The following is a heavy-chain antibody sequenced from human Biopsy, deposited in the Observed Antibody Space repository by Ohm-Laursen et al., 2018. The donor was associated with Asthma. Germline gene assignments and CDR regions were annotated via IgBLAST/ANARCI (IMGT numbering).Heavy chain of an antibody. CDR3: ARGVVYGGDSYAEYFQH. CDR2: VFYGGAT. V-gene: IGHV4-59*07. D-gene: IGHD4-23*01. Sequence: SDTLSLTCTVSGDSISSYHWSWIRQPPGKGLVWIGYVFYGGATNYNPYLKSRVTISVDTSKNQFFLRLSSVTAADTAVYYCARGVVYGGDSYAEYFQHWGQGTLVTVSS. J-gene: IGHJ1*01. CDR1: GDSISSYH.